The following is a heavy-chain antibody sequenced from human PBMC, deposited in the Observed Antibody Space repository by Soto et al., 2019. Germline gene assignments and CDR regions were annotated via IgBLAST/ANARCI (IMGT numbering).Heavy chain of an antibody. V-gene: IGHV3-30*18. CDR1: GFTFSSYG. D-gene: IGHD4-4*01. CDR2: ISYDGSNK. CDR3: AKDGNLENWYFDL. J-gene: IGHJ2*01. Sequence: GGSLRLSCAASGFTFSSYGIHWVRQAPGKGLEWVAVISYDGSNKYYADSVKGRFTISRDNSKNTLYLQMNSLRAEDTAVYYCAKDGNLENWYFDLWGRGTLVTVSS.